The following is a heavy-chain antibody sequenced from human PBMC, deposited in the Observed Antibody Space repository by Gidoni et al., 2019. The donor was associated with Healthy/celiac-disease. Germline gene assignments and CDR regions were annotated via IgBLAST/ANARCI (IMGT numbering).Heavy chain of an antibody. CDR2: IYPGDSDT. D-gene: IGHD6-19*01. CDR1: GYSFTRYG. CDR3: ARHISDSSGGGCWAFDI. Sequence: VQLVQSGAEVKQPGESLKISCKGSGYSFTRYGTGWVRQMPGKGLEWLGIIYPGDSDTRYSPSFQGQVTISADKSISTAYLQWSSLKASDTAMYYCARHISDSSGGGCWAFDIWGQGTMVTVSS. V-gene: IGHV5-51*01. J-gene: IGHJ3*02.